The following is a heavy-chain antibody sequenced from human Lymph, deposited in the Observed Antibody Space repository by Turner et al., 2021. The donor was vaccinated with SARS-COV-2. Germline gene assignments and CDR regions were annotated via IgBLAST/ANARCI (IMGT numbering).Heavy chain of an antibody. D-gene: IGHD2-15*01. J-gene: IGHJ6*02. V-gene: IGHV3-33*01. Sequence: QVRLEDSGAGVVQPGRSLVLACAASGVTFSSLGMHWVRQAPGKGLELVAVIWYDGSNKYYSDSVKGRFTISRDNSKNTLYLQMNSLRAEDTAVYYCAREGDALAGGMDVWGQGTTVTVSS. CDR2: IWYDGSNK. CDR1: GVTFSSLG. CDR3: AREGDALAGGMDV.